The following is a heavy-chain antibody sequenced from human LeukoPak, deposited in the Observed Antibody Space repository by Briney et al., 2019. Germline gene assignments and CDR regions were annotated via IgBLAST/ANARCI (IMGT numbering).Heavy chain of an antibody. J-gene: IGHJ3*02. CDR1: GGSFSGYY. CDR2: INHSGST. V-gene: IGHV4-34*01. D-gene: IGHD6-13*01. Sequence: PSETLSLTCAVYGGSFSGYYWSWIPQPPGKGLEWIGEINHSGSTNYNPSLTSRVTISVDTSKNQFSLKLSSVTAADTAVYYCASRVSRQQLVLRAFDIWGQGTMVTVSS. CDR3: ASRVSRQQLVLRAFDI.